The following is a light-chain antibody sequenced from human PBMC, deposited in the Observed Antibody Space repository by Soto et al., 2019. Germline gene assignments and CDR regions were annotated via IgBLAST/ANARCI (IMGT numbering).Light chain of an antibody. J-gene: IGKJ1*01. CDR1: QSVSSN. V-gene: IGKV3-15*01. CDR2: GAS. Sequence: EIVMTQSPATLCVSPGEIATLSCSASQSVSSNLAWYQQKPGQAPRLLIYGASTRATGIPARFSGSGSGTEFTLTISSLQSEDFAVYFCQQYNNWPSVTFGQGTKVDIK. CDR3: QQYNNWPSVT.